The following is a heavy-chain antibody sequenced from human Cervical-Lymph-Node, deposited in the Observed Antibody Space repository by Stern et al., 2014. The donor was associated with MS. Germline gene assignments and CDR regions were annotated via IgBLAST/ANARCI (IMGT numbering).Heavy chain of an antibody. CDR1: GYTFTNYF. V-gene: IGHV1-46*03. Sequence: QVQLVQSGAEVKKPGASVKVSCTASGYTFTNYFMHWVRQAPGQGLEWMGIINPSDGSRSYAQKFQDRITMTRDTSTSTVYMELSSLRSGDTAVYYCARTAQLWFFDYWGQGALVTVSS. CDR2: INPSDGSR. CDR3: ARTAQLWFFDY. D-gene: IGHD5-18*01. J-gene: IGHJ4*02.